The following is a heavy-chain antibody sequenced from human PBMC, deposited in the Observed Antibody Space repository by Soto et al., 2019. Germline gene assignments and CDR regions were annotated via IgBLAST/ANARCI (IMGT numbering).Heavy chain of an antibody. CDR2: IYYSGST. V-gene: IGHV4-59*01. J-gene: IGHJ4*02. CDR1: GGSISSYY. CDR3: ARDREGFDY. Sequence: SETLSLTCTVSGGSISSYYWSWIRQPPGKGLEWIGYIYYSGSTNYNPSLKSRVTISVDTSKNQFSLKLSSVTAADTAVYYCARDREGFDYWGQGTLVTVSS.